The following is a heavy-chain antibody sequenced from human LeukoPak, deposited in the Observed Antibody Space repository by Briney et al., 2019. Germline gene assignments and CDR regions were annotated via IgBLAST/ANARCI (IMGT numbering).Heavy chain of an antibody. Sequence: PSETLSLTCTVSGGSIGGSTYYWGWIRQPPGMGLEWIGSMYYSGSTYYNPSLKSRITISVDTSKSQFSLKLRSVTAADTAVYYCAREMRSPRGGFDYWDQGTLVTVSS. V-gene: IGHV4-39*07. D-gene: IGHD3-10*01. CDR3: AREMRSPRGGFDY. J-gene: IGHJ4*02. CDR1: GGSIGGSTYY. CDR2: MYYSGST.